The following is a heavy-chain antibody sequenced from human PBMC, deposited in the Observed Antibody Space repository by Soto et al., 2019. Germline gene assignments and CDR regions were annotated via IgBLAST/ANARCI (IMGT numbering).Heavy chain of an antibody. CDR2: ISWNSGSI. J-gene: IGHJ4*02. V-gene: IGHV3-9*01. Sequence: EVQLVESGGGLVQPGRSLRLSCAGSGFTFDDYAMHWVRQAPGKGLEWVSGISWNSGSIGYADSVKGRFTISRDNAKNSLYLQMNSLRAEDTALYYCAKVEMGTTGAYYWGQGTLVTVSS. D-gene: IGHD1-7*01. CDR1: GFTFDDYA. CDR3: AKVEMGTTGAYY.